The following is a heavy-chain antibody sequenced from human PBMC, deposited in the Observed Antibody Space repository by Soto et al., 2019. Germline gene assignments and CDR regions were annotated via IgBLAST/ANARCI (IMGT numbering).Heavy chain of an antibody. V-gene: IGHV3-48*02. J-gene: IGHJ4*02. D-gene: IGHD5-12*01. Sequence: PGGSLRLSCAASGFTFSSYSMNWVRQAPGKGLEWVSYISSSSSTIYYADSVKGRFTISRDNAKNSLYLQMNSLRDEDTAVYYCARGGVGGWLQFSPVDYWGQGTLVTVSS. CDR3: ARGGVGGWLQFSPVDY. CDR2: ISSSSSTI. CDR1: GFTFSSYS.